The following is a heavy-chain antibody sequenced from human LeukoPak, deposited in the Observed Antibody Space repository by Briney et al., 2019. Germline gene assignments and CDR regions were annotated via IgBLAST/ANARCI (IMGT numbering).Heavy chain of an antibody. D-gene: IGHD3-22*01. CDR3: VLYYYDSSGFDAFDI. CDR1: GGSFSGYY. V-gene: IGHV4-34*01. CDR2: INHSGST. Sequence: SETLSLICAVYGGSFSGYYWSWIRQPPGKGLEWIGKINHSGSTNYNPSLKSRVTISVDTSKNQFSLKLSSVTAADTAVYYCVLYYYDSSGFDAFDIWGQGTMVTVSS. J-gene: IGHJ3*02.